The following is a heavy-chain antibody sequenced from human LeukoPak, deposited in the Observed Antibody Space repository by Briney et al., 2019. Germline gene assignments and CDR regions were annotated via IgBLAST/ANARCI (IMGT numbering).Heavy chain of an antibody. D-gene: IGHD2-2*03. CDR1: GGSISSGGYY. Sequence: PSETLSLTCTVSGGSISSGGYYWSWIRQPPGKGLEWIGYIYHSGSTYYNPSLKSRVTISVDRSKNQFSLKLSSVTAADTAVYYCARDGYCSSTSCNDYWGQGTLVTVSS. CDR3: ARDGYCSSTSCNDY. CDR2: IYHSGST. V-gene: IGHV4-30-2*01. J-gene: IGHJ4*02.